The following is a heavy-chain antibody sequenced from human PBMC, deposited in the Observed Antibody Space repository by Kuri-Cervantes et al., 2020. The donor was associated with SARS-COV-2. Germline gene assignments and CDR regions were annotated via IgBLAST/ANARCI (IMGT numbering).Heavy chain of an antibody. Sequence: SETLSLTCAVSGYSISSGYYWGWIRQPPGKGLEWIGSIYHSGSTYYNPSLKSRVTISVDTAKRQVSLKLSSVTAADSAVYFCARRVTIIRGEDTWGPGTLVTVSS. CDR2: IYHSGST. V-gene: IGHV4-38-2*01. J-gene: IGHJ5*02. D-gene: IGHD3-10*01. CDR3: ARRVTIIRGEDT. CDR1: GYSISSGYY.